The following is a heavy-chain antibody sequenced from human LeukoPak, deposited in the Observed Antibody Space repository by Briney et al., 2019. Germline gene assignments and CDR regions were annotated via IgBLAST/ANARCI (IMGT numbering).Heavy chain of an antibody. CDR1: GFTFSSYG. CDR2: ISYDGSNK. D-gene: IGHD3-22*01. Sequence: GGSLRLSCAASGFTFSSYGMHWVRQAPGKGLEWVAVISYDGSNKYYADSVKGRFTISRDNSKNTLYLQMNSLRAEDTAVYYCAKHLYYYDSSGNFDYWGQGTLVTVSS. V-gene: IGHV3-30*18. CDR3: AKHLYYYDSSGNFDY. J-gene: IGHJ4*02.